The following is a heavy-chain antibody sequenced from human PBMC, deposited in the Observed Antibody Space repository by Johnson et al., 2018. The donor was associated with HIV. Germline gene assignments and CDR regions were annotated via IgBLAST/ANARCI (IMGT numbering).Heavy chain of an antibody. CDR1: GFTFNNAW. Sequence: VQLVESGGGLVKPGVSLRLSCAASGFTFNNAWMNWVRQTPGKGLEWVGRIKSTTDGGTTDYAAPVKGRFTISRDDSKNTLYLQLNGLRPEDTALYYCAKDGNDMLTGQGPDGFDVWGQGTMVTVSS. CDR3: AKDGNDMLTGQGPDGFDV. CDR2: IKSTTDGGTT. V-gene: IGHV3-15*07. D-gene: IGHD3-9*01. J-gene: IGHJ3*01.